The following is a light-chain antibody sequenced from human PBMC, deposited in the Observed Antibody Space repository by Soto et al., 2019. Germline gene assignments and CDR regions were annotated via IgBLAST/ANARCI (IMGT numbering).Light chain of an antibody. CDR3: QQRNNWPPIT. J-gene: IGKJ5*01. CDR1: QSVSSY. V-gene: IGKV3-11*01. CDR2: DAS. Sequence: IVLTPSPVTLSLSPGERATLSCRASQSVSSYLAWYQQRPGQAPRLLIYDASNRATGIPARFSGSGSGTDFTLTIDNLEPEDFAIYYCQQRNNWPPITFGQGTRLEIK.